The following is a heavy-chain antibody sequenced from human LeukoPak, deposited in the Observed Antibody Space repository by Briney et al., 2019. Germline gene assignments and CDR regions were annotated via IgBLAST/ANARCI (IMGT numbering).Heavy chain of an antibody. CDR2: ISYDGSNK. D-gene: IGHD3-22*01. Sequence: PGGSLRLSCAASGFTFSIYGMHWVRQAPGKGLEWVAVISYDGSNKYYADSVKGRFTISRDNSKNTLYLQMNSLRAEDTAVYYCARAMMVVANLWGVFGYWGQGTLVTVSS. CDR1: GFTFSIYG. V-gene: IGHV3-30*03. CDR3: ARAMMVVANLWGVFGY. J-gene: IGHJ4*02.